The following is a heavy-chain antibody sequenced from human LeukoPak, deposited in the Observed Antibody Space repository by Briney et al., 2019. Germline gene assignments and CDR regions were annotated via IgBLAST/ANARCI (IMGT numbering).Heavy chain of an antibody. V-gene: IGHV1-18*01. CDR1: GYTFTSYG. CDR2: ISAYNGNT. CDR3: ARVESYYYDSSGYWPFDY. D-gene: IGHD3-22*01. J-gene: IGHJ4*02. Sequence: GASVKVSCKASGYTFTSYGISWVRQAPGQGLEWMGWISAYNGNTNYAQTLQGRVTMTTDTSTSTAYMELRSLRSDDTAVYYCARVESYYYDSSGYWPFDYWGQGTLVTVSS.